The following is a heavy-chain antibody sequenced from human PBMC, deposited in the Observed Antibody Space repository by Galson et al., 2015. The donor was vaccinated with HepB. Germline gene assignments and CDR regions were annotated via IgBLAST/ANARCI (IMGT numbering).Heavy chain of an antibody. CDR1: GFTFSSYG. CDR3: AKLPGTSGWHSYFQH. V-gene: IGHV3-23*01. Sequence: SLRLSCAASGFTFSSYGMHWVRQAPGKGLEWVSIVTGSGDTTYDADSVKGRFTISRDNSKNTLYLQMNGLRVEDTAVYYCAKLPGTSGWHSYFQHWGQGTLVTVSS. J-gene: IGHJ1*01. D-gene: IGHD6-19*01. CDR2: VTGSGDTT.